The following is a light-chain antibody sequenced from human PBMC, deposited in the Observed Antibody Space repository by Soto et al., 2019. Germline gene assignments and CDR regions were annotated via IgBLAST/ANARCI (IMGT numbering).Light chain of an antibody. Sequence: DIQMTQSPSTLSASIGDGVTITCRASQTIDTWLAWYQQKPGKAPKLLIYKASRLQTGGPSRFSGSGSGTEFTLLLSCLQPDDFASCYWQHYCFCSRTFSQGTKV. J-gene: IGKJ1*01. CDR1: QTIDTW. CDR3: QHYCFCSRT. V-gene: IGKV1-5*03. CDR2: KAS.